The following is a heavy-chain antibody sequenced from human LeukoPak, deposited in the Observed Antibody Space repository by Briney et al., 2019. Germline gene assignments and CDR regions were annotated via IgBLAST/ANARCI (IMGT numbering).Heavy chain of an antibody. Sequence: RGSLRLSCAASGFTFSNSWMAWIRQAPEKGLEFVANIKPDGSVRNYMDSLKGRFTISRDNAKNSLYLQMNSLGAGDTALYYCARDLGGGFFDDWGQGIPVTVSS. CDR3: ARDLGGGFFDD. CDR2: IKPDGSVR. CDR1: GFTFSNSW. D-gene: IGHD3-16*01. V-gene: IGHV3-7*01. J-gene: IGHJ4*02.